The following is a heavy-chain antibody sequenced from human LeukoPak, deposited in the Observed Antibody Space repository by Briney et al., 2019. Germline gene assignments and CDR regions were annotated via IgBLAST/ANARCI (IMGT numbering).Heavy chain of an antibody. J-gene: IGHJ4*02. CDR2: IKHDGSEK. D-gene: IGHD2-2*02. CDR3: ARVASCCYTFDY. V-gene: IGHV3-7*01. CDR1: GFTFSDYW. Sequence: GGSLRLSCAASGFTFSDYWMSWVRQAPGKGLEWVANIKHDGSEKYYVDSVKGRFTISRDNAKNSLYLQMNSLRAEDTAVYYCARVASCCYTFDYWGQGTLVTVSS.